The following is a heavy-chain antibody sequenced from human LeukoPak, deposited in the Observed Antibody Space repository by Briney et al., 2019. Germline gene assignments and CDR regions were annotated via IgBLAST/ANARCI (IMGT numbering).Heavy chain of an antibody. Sequence: PGGSLRLSCAASGFTFSSYSMNWVRQAPGKGLEWVSSISSSSSYIYYADSVKGRFTISRDNAKNSLYLQMNSLRAEDTAVYYCASRITMVRGVTKVSYYYYGMDVWGKGTTVTVSS. CDR3: ASRITMVRGVTKVSYYYYGMDV. CDR2: ISSSSSYI. V-gene: IGHV3-21*01. J-gene: IGHJ6*04. D-gene: IGHD3-10*01. CDR1: GFTFSSYS.